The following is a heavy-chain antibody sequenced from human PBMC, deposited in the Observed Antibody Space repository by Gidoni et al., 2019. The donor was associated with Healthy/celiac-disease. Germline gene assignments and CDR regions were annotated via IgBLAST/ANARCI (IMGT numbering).Heavy chain of an antibody. J-gene: IGHJ4*02. D-gene: IGHD3-10*01. CDR3: ARLIAYYGSGSYFDY. Sequence: QVQLQESGPGLVKLSETLSITCTVSGGSISSYYWSWIRQPPGKGLEWIGYIYYSGSTNYNPSLKSRVTISVDTSKNQFSLKLSSVTAADTAVYYCARLIAYYGSGSYFDYWGQGTLVTVSS. V-gene: IGHV4-59*08. CDR1: GGSISSYY. CDR2: IYYSGST.